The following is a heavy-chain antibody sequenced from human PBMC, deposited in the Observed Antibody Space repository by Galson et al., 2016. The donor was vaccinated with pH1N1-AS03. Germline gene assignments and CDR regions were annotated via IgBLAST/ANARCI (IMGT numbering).Heavy chain of an antibody. J-gene: IGHJ4*02. Sequence: SVKVSCKASGGTITAFSFSWVRQAPGQGLEWLGGIIPMSGTTVYTQSFRDRVTITADKSATAVFMEMRSLKSEDTAVYYCAKARGLETPNYFFDYWGQGTLVTVSS. CDR2: IIPMSGTT. CDR3: AKARGLETPNYFFDY. D-gene: IGHD1-1*01. CDR1: GGTITAFS. V-gene: IGHV1-69*06.